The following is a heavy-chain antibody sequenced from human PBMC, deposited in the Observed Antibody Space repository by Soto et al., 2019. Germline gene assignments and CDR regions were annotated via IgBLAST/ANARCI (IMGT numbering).Heavy chain of an antibody. CDR2: ISYDGSNK. V-gene: IGHV3-30*18. Sequence: GGSLRLSCAASGFNFSSYGMHWVRQAPGKGLEWVAVISYDGSNKYYADSVKGRFTISRDNSKNTLYLQMNSLRAEDTAVYYCAKEILPAGAFFDYWGQGTLVTVS. CDR1: GFNFSSYG. D-gene: IGHD2-2*01. J-gene: IGHJ4*02. CDR3: AKEILPAGAFFDY.